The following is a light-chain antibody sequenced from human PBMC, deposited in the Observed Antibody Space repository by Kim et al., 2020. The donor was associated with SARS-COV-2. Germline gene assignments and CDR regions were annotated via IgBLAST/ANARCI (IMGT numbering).Light chain of an antibody. J-gene: IGLJ1*01. CDR3: NARDGHV. CDR1: SLRNFY. Sequence: AVSFALGQTVRITCQRYSLRNFYASWYQQKPGQTPVLVIYGKDNRPSGIPDRFSGSSSGNTAALTITGAQAEDEADYYCNARDGHVFGTGTTVTVL. CDR2: GKD. V-gene: IGLV3-19*01.